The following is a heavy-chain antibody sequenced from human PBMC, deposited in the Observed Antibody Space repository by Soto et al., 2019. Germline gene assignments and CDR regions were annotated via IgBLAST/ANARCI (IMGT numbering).Heavy chain of an antibody. CDR1: GYVFANYW. J-gene: IGHJ4*02. Sequence: LGESLKISCKGSGYVFANYWIGWVRQMPGKGPEWMGIIYPGDSDTRYSPSFQGRVTISADKSNSTAYLQWSSLEAADTAIYYCARATSHCWFQHFDYWGQGTLVTVSS. D-gene: IGHD2-21*02. CDR3: ARATSHCWFQHFDY. CDR2: IYPGDSDT. V-gene: IGHV5-51*01.